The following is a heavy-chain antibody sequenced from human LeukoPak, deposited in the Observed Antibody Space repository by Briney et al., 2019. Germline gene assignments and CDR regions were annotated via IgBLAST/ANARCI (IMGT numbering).Heavy chain of an antibody. D-gene: IGHD1-26*01. CDR3: ARPVVGAIKALYY. CDR1: GYTFTGYY. CDR2: INPNSGGT. V-gene: IGHV1-2*06. J-gene: IGHJ4*02. Sequence: ASVKVSCKASGYTFTGYYMHWVREAPGQGLEWMGRINPNSGGTNYAQKFQGRVTMTRDTSISTAYMELSRLRSDDRAVYYSARPVVGAIKALYYWGQGTLVTVSS.